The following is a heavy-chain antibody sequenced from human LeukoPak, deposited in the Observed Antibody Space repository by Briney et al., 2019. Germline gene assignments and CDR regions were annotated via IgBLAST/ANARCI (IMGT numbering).Heavy chain of an antibody. D-gene: IGHD3-16*02. CDR3: ARGASNYDYVCGSYRAFDY. V-gene: IGHV4-34*01. CDR1: GGSYSGYY. J-gene: IGHJ4*02. Sequence: SETLSLTCAVYGGSYSGYYWSWIRQPPGKGLEWIGEINHSGSTNYNPSLKSRVTISVDTSKNQFSLKLSSVTAADTAVYYCARGASNYDYVCGSYRAFDYWGQGTLVTVSS. CDR2: INHSGST.